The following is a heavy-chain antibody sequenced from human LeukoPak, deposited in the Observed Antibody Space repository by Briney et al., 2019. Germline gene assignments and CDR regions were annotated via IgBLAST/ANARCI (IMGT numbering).Heavy chain of an antibody. J-gene: IGHJ5*02. CDR2: ISYHGSAK. Sequence: GGSLRLSCAASGFTFSSHWMHWVRQAPGKGLEWVAMISYHGSAKYYGDSVQGRFTISRDISKNTLYLQMDSLRPEDTAVYYCAKDWGSSGWYNYFDPWGQGTLVTVSS. CDR1: GFTFSSHW. D-gene: IGHD6-19*01. V-gene: IGHV3-30*18. CDR3: AKDWGSSGWYNYFDP.